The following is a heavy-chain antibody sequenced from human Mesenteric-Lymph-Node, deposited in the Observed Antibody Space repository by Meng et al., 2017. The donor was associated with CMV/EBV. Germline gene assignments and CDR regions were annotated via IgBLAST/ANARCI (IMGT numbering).Heavy chain of an antibody. D-gene: IGHD1-26*01. CDR2: IGPTSDFK. V-gene: IGHV3-21*01. J-gene: IGHJ5*02. Sequence: GESLKISCAVSGFNFRGYTMNWVRQSPEKGLEWVSSIGPTSDFKYYADSLQGRFTISRDNAKDSLFLQMNNLRGDDTAVYYCAKGRIVGATLGFSWGQGTLVTVFS. CDR1: GFNFRGYT. CDR3: AKGRIVGATLGFS.